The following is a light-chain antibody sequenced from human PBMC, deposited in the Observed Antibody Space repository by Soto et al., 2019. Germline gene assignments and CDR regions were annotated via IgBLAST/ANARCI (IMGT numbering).Light chain of an antibody. CDR1: QSVSSK. CDR2: DTS. Sequence: IVMPQSPATLSGSPGERAALSCRASQSVSSKLAWYRQRPGQAPRLVIYDTSTRATGVPARFSGSGSGTEFTLTISSLQSEDFGVFYCQQYYNWPLTFGQGTKVDIK. J-gene: IGKJ1*01. V-gene: IGKV3-15*01. CDR3: QQYYNWPLT.